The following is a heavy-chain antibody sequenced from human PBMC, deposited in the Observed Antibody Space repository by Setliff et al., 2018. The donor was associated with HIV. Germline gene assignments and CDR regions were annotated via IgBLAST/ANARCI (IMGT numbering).Heavy chain of an antibody. CDR1: GGSISSGGYY. Sequence: SETLSLTCTVSGGSISSGGYYWSWIRQHPGKGLEWIGYIYYSGSTYYNPSLKSRVTISVDTSKDQFSLKLSSVTAADTAVYYCARNKYNWNYYYYYGMDVWGQGTTVTVSS. J-gene: IGHJ6*02. CDR3: ARNKYNWNYYYYYGMDV. V-gene: IGHV4-31*03. D-gene: IGHD1-7*01. CDR2: IYYSGST.